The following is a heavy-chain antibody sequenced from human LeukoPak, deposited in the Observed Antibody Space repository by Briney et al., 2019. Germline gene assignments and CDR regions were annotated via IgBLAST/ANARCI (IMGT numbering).Heavy chain of an antibody. D-gene: IGHD2-21*01. CDR1: GFSFSNYW. Sequence: GGSLRLSCAASGFSFSNYWMHWVRHAPGKGLVWVSRINSDGSSTTYADSVKGRFTISRDNAKNTLYLQMNSLRAEDTAVYYCARDGVEFYNWFDPWGQGTLVTVSS. V-gene: IGHV3-74*01. CDR3: ARDGVEFYNWFDP. J-gene: IGHJ5*02. CDR2: INSDGSST.